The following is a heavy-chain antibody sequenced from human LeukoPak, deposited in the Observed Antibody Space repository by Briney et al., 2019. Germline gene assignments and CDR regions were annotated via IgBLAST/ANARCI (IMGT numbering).Heavy chain of an antibody. CDR1: GFTFSSYG. D-gene: IGHD3-10*01. CDR2: ISYDGSNK. CDR3: ARDLVRGVMDY. J-gene: IGHJ4*02. Sequence: GGSLRLSCAASGFTFSSYGMHWVRQAPGKGLEWVAVISYDGSNKYYADSVKGRFTISRDNSKNTLYLQMNSLRAEDTAVYYCARDLVRGVMDYWGQGTLVTVSS. V-gene: IGHV3-30*03.